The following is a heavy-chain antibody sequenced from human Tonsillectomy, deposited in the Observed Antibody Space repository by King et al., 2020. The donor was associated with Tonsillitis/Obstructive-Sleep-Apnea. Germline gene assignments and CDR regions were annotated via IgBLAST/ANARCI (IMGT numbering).Heavy chain of an antibody. Sequence: VQLQQSGPGLVKPSQTLSLTCAISGDSVSSNSAAWNWIRQSPSRGLEWLGRTYYRSKWYNDYAVSVKSRITINPDTSKHQFSLQLNSVTPEDTAVYYCARAPAMYSSGWYEEGWFDPWGQGTLVTVSS. V-gene: IGHV6-1*01. CDR1: GDSVSSNSAA. J-gene: IGHJ5*02. CDR2: TYYRSKWYN. D-gene: IGHD6-19*01. CDR3: ARAPAMYSSGWYEEGWFDP.